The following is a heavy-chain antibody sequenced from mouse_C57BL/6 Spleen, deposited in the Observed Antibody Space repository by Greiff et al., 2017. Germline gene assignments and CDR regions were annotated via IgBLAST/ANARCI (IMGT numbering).Heavy chain of an antibody. CDR1: GYTFTSYW. J-gene: IGHJ1*03. V-gene: IGHV1-64*01. CDR2: IHPNSGST. D-gene: IGHD1-1*01. CDR3: ARNYESWYFDV. Sequence: QVQLKQPGAELVKPGASVKLSCKASGYTFTSYWMHWVKQRPGQGLEWIGMIHPNSGSTNYNEKFKSKATLTVDKSSSTAYMQLSSLTSEDSAVYYCARNYESWYFDVWGTGTTVTVSS.